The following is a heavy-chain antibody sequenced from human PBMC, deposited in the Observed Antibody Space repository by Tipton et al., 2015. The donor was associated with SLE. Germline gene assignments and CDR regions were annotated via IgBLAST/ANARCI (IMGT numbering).Heavy chain of an antibody. CDR1: GGSITSSNYY. J-gene: IGHJ4*02. D-gene: IGHD6-19*01. CDR2: IYYSGST. Sequence: TLSLTCTVSGGSITSSNYYWAWIRQPPGKGLEWIGTIYYSGSTYYNPSLKSRVTISVDTSKSQFSLKLHSVTAADTAVYYCARLWYSSGWSPYFDYWGQGTLVTVSS. V-gene: IGHV4-39*07. CDR3: ARLWYSSGWSPYFDY.